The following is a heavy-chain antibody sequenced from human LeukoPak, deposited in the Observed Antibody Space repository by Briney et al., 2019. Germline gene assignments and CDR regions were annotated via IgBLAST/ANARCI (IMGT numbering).Heavy chain of an antibody. D-gene: IGHD5-24*01. Sequence: ASVKVSCKASGYTFTSYAMHWVRQAPGQRLEWMGWINAGNGNTKYSQKFQGRVTITGDTSASTAYMELSSLRSEDTAVYYCARGTEMATFDYWGQGTLVTVSS. CDR2: INAGNGNT. J-gene: IGHJ4*02. CDR3: ARGTEMATFDY. CDR1: GYTFTSYA. V-gene: IGHV1-3*01.